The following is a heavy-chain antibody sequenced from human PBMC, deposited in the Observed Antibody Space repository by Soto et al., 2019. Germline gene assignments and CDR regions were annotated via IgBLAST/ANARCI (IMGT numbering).Heavy chain of an antibody. CDR2: ISGYNGNT. CDR3: ARGLFGGDYYYMDV. V-gene: IGHV1-18*01. Sequence: QVQLVQSGTEVKKPGASVKVSCKASGYRFTSYGFTCVRQAPGQGLEWLRWISGYNGNTNYAQKVQGSVTMTTARSTSTAYMELTSLRSDDTAVYYCARGLFGGDYYYMDVGGKGTTVTVSS. D-gene: IGHD2-15*01. CDR1: GYRFTSYG. J-gene: IGHJ6*03.